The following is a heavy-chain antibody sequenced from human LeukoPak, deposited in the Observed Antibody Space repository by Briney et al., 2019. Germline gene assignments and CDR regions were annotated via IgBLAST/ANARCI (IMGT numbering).Heavy chain of an antibody. J-gene: IGHJ4*02. D-gene: IGHD3-10*01. Sequence: SGPTLVNPTQTLTLTCTFSGFSLSTRGVGVGWVRQPPGKALEWLALIYWDDDKRYSPSLKTAFTITKDTSKNQVVLTMTNVDPVDTATYYCARSRTPLIRGFNYDNRRYFFDYWGQGTLVTVSS. CDR2: IYWDDDK. V-gene: IGHV2-5*02. CDR3: ARSRTPLIRGFNYDNRRYFFDY. CDR1: GFSLSTRGVG.